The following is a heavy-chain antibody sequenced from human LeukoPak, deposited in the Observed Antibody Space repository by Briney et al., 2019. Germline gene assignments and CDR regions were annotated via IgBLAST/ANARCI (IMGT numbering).Heavy chain of an antibody. Sequence: PGGSLRLSCAASGFTVSSNYMSWVRQAPGKGLEWVSVIYSGGSTYYADSVKGRFTISRGNSKNTLYLQMNSLRAEDTAVYYCASNQYYYDSSGYYPRGIWGQGTMVTVSP. D-gene: IGHD3-22*01. CDR1: GFTVSSNY. CDR2: IYSGGST. CDR3: ASNQYYYDSSGYYPRGI. J-gene: IGHJ3*02. V-gene: IGHV3-66*02.